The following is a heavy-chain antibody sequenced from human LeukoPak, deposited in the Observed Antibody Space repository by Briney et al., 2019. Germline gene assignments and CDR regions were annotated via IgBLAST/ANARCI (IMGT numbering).Heavy chain of an antibody. CDR3: ARLRGYHDSSGYSH. Sequence: ASVKVSCKASGYTFTSYGISWVRQALGQGLEWMGWISAYNGNTNYAQKLQGRVTMTTDTSTSTAYMELRSLRSDDTAVYYCARLRGYHDSSGYSHWGQGTLVTVSS. CDR1: GYTFTSYG. V-gene: IGHV1-18*01. J-gene: IGHJ4*02. D-gene: IGHD3-22*01. CDR2: ISAYNGNT.